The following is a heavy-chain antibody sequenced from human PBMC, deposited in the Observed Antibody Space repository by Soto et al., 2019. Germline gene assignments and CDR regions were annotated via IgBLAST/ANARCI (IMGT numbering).Heavy chain of an antibody. V-gene: IGHV3-21*04. CDR1: GFTFSSYS. Sequence: PGGSLRLSCAASGFTFSSYSMNWVRQAPGKGLEWVSSISSSSSYIYYADSVKGRFTISRDNAKNSLYLQMNSLRAEDTAVYYCAKRPFTSSGSFDYWGQGTLVTVSS. CDR2: ISSSSSYI. D-gene: IGHD6-19*01. J-gene: IGHJ4*02. CDR3: AKRPFTSSGSFDY.